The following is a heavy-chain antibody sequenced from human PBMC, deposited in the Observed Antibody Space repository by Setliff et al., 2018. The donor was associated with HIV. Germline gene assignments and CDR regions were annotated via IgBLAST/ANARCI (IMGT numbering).Heavy chain of an antibody. CDR3: ARIIAEGSRTQTLFHAMDV. D-gene: IGHD3-10*01. CDR2: TKNKDNSFTT. J-gene: IGHJ6*02. V-gene: IGHV3-72*01. CDR1: GFTFNNYG. Sequence: GGSLRLSCVGSGFTFNNYGMHWVRQAPGKGLEWVGRTKNKDNSFTTEYAASVKGRFTISRDDSKNSLSLHMNSLKTEDTAVYYCARIIAEGSRTQTLFHAMDVWGRGTTVTVSS.